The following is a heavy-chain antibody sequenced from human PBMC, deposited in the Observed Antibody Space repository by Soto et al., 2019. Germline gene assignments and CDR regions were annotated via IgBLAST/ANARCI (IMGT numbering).Heavy chain of an antibody. V-gene: IGHV3-23*01. CDR1: GLTFSSNT. CDR3: AKASSGY. J-gene: IGHJ4*02. D-gene: IGHD3-10*01. CDR2: ISGSGGDT. Sequence: EVQLLESGGGLVPPGGSLRLSCAASGLTFSSNTLSWVRQTPGKGLEWLSSISGSGGDTYYADSVRGRFTISRDNSKNTLYLQMDTLRVKDTALYYCAKASSGYWGQGTLVTVSS.